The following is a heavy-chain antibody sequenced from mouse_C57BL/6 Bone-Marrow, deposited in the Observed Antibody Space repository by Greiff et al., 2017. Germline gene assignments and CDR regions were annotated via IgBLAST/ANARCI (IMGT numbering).Heavy chain of an antibody. Sequence: EVQLVESGGGLVKPGGSLKLSCAASGFTFSSYAMSWVRQTPEKRLEWVATISDGGSYTYYPDNVKGRFTISRDNAKNNLYLQMSHLKSEDTSMYYCAREEKTTVVAKDYWGQGTTLTVSS. CDR2: ISDGGSYT. CDR1: GFTFSSYA. D-gene: IGHD1-1*01. CDR3: AREEKTTVVAKDY. J-gene: IGHJ2*01. V-gene: IGHV5-4*01.